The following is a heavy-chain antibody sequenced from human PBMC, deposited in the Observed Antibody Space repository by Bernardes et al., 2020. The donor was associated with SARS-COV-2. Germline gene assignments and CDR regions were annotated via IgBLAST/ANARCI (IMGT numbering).Heavy chain of an antibody. Sequence: ASVKVSCKASGYTFTSYAMHWVRQAPGQRLEWMGWINAGNGNTKYSQKFQGRVTITRDTSASTAYMELSSLRSEDTAVYYCARDWISRYTNDAFDIWGQGTMVTVSS. V-gene: IGHV1-3*01. D-gene: IGHD5-18*01. CDR1: GYTFTSYA. J-gene: IGHJ3*02. CDR3: ARDWISRYTNDAFDI. CDR2: INAGNGNT.